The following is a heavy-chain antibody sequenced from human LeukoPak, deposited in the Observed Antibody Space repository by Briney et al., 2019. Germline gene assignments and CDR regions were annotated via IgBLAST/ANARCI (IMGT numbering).Heavy chain of an antibody. CDR1: GYTFTGYY. CDR3: ARDIVMVTYWFDP. D-gene: IGHD5-18*01. V-gene: IGHV1-2*02. CDR2: INPNSGGT. J-gene: IGHJ5*02. Sequence: ASVKVSCKASGYTFTGYYMHWVRQAPGQGLEWMGWINPNSGGTNYAQKFQGRVTMTRDTSISTAYMELSGVTSDDTAVYYCARDIVMVTYWFDPWGQGTLVTVSS.